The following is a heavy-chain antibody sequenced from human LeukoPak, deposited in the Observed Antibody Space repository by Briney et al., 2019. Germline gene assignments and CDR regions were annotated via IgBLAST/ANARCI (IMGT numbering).Heavy chain of an antibody. J-gene: IGHJ4*02. V-gene: IGHV4-39*01. CDR2: IYYSGST. Sequence: PSETLSLTCTVSGGSISSSSYYWGWIRQPPGKGLEWIGSIYYSGSTYYNPSLKSRVTISVDTSKNQFSLKLSSVTAADTAVYYCATVLAAAGDCWGRGTLVTVSS. CDR3: ATVLAAAGDC. D-gene: IGHD6-13*01. CDR1: GGSISSSSYY.